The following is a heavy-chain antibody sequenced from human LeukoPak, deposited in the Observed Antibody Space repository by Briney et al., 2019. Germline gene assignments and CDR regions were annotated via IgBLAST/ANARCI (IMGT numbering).Heavy chain of an antibody. CDR3: AKRGLGGSYFVPFDY. Sequence: PGGSLRLSCAAPGYTFGDYGMSWVRQVPGKGLEWVSGTNRRGDITGYADSVKGRFTISRDNSKNTLYLQMNSLRAEDTAVYYCAKRGLGGSYFVPFDYWGQGTLVTVSS. CDR1: GYTFGDYG. CDR2: TNRRGDIT. J-gene: IGHJ4*02. D-gene: IGHD1-26*01. V-gene: IGHV3-20*04.